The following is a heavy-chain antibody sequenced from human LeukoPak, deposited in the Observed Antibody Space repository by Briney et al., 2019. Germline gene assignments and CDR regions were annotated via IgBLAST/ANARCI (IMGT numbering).Heavy chain of an antibody. V-gene: IGHV4-39*01. J-gene: IGHJ6*03. CDR3: ARLIHSYYYDSSGYYPYYYMDV. Sequence: SETLSLTCTVSGGSISSSDFYWGLIRQPPGKGLEWIGRISYSGTSYYNPSLKRRITVSVDTSNNQFSLKMTSVTASDTAVYFCARLIHSYYYDSSGYYPYYYMDVWGKGTTVTVSS. CDR2: ISYSGTS. D-gene: IGHD3-22*01. CDR1: GGSISSSDFY.